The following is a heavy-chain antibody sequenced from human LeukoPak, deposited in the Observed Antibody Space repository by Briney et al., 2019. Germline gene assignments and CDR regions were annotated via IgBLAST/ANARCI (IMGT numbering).Heavy chain of an antibody. V-gene: IGHV4-34*01. D-gene: IGHD4-11*01. J-gene: IGHJ6*03. CDR1: GGSFSGYY. Sequence: SETLSLTCAVYGGSFSGYYWSWIRQPPGKGLEWIVDINHSGSTNYNLSLKSRVTILVDTSKNQFALKLSSVTAADTAVYDCARGRRRLQNISSYCYYYKDVWGKGTAVTVSS. CDR3: ARGRRRLQNISSYCYYYKDV. CDR2: INHSGST.